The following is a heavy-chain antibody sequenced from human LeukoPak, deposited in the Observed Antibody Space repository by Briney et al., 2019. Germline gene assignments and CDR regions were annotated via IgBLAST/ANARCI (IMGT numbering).Heavy chain of an antibody. Sequence: SSQTLSLTCAVSGGSISSGGYSWSWIRQPPGEGLEWIGYIYHSGSTYYNPSLKSRVTISVDRSKNQFSLKLSSVTAADTAVYYCARKNTDTAHDVFDIWGQGTMVTVSS. J-gene: IGHJ3*02. V-gene: IGHV4-30-2*01. CDR1: GGSISSGGYS. D-gene: IGHD5-18*01. CDR2: IYHSGST. CDR3: ARKNTDTAHDVFDI.